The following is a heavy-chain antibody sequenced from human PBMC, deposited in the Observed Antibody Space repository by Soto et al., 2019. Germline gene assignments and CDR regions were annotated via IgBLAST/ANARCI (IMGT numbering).Heavy chain of an antibody. V-gene: IGHV3-21*01. J-gene: IGHJ5*02. CDR1: GFTFSSYS. Sequence: GGSLRLSCAASGFTFSSYSMNWVRQAPGKGLEWVSSISSSSSYIYYADSVKGRFTISRDNAKNSLYLQMNSLRAEDTAVYYCAREMYYDFWSGYYNWFDPWGQGTLVTSPQ. CDR2: ISSSSSYI. CDR3: AREMYYDFWSGYYNWFDP. D-gene: IGHD3-3*01.